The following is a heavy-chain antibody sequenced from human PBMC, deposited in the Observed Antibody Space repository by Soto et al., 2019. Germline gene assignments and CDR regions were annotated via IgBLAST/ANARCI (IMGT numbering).Heavy chain of an antibody. J-gene: IGHJ4*02. Sequence: ASVKVSCKASVDTFTTYGISWVRKAPGQGLDWMGWISGYNDNTKYAQKFQGRVIMTADTSTSTAYLELRTLTSDDTALYYCAREYCTSTSCYGVDYWGQGTLVTVSS. V-gene: IGHV1-18*01. D-gene: IGHD2-2*01. CDR3: AREYCTSTSCYGVDY. CDR2: ISGYNDNT. CDR1: VDTFTTYG.